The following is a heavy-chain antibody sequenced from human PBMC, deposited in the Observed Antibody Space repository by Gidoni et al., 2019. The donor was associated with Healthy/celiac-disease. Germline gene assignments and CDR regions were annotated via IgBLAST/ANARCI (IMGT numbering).Heavy chain of an antibody. V-gene: IGHV4-59*01. D-gene: IGHD3-16*01. CDR1: GGSISSYY. Sequence: VQLQESGPGLVKPSATLSLTCTVSGGSISSYYWSWIRQPPGKGLEWIGYIYYSGSTNYNPSLKRRVTRSVDTSKNQFSLKLSSVTAADTAVYYCARGWGGFDYWGQGTLVTVSS. CDR3: ARGWGGFDY. J-gene: IGHJ4*02. CDR2: IYYSGST.